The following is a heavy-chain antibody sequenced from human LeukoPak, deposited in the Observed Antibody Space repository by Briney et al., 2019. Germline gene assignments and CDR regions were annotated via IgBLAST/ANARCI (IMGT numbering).Heavy chain of an antibody. CDR2: ISSSSSYI. CDR1: GFTFSSYS. D-gene: IGHD3-22*01. CDR3: AISYYDTSGPFDY. V-gene: IGHV3-21*01. Sequence: PGGSLRLSCAASGFTFSSYSMNWVRQAPGKGLEWVSSISSSSSYIYYADSVKGRFTISRDNAKNSLYLQMNSLRAEDTAVYYCAISYYDTSGPFDYWGQGTLVTVSS. J-gene: IGHJ4*02.